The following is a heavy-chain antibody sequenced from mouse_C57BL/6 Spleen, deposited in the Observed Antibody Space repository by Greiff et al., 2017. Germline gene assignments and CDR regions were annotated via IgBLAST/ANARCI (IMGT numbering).Heavy chain of an antibody. CDR2: IYPGDGDT. CDR3: ARDSGYDWFAY. V-gene: IGHV1-80*01. CDR1: GYAFSSYW. J-gene: IGHJ3*01. Sequence: VQLQESGAELVKPGASVKISCKASGYAFSSYWMNWVKQRPGKGLEWIGQIYPGDGDTNYNGKFKGKATLTADKSSRTAYMQLSSLTSEDSAVYFCARDSGYDWFAYWGQETLVTVSA. D-gene: IGHD3-2*02.